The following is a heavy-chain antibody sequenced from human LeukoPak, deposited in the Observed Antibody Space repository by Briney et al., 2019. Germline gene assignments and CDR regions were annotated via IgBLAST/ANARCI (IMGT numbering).Heavy chain of an antibody. V-gene: IGHV3-21*01. CDR2: ISTTSRYI. CDR3: ARSNSDYDHNY. CDR1: GFTLSGYS. D-gene: IGHD5-12*01. J-gene: IGHJ4*02. Sequence: PGGSLTLFCAASGFTLSGYSENWVRQAPGKGLEWVSSISTTSRYIYYADSVKTRFTVSRDNAKNSLYLQMNSLRAEDTAVYYCARSNSDYDHNYWGQGTLVTVSS.